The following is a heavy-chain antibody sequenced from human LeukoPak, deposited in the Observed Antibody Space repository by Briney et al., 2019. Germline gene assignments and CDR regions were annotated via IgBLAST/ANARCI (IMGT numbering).Heavy chain of an antibody. V-gene: IGHV3-23*01. D-gene: IGHD5-18*01. CDR2: IKGGGGDP. Sequence: GGSLRLSCAASGFTFSTYAMGWVRQAPGKGLEWVSSIKGGGGDPFYADSVKGRFTISRDNSKNTLYLQMNSLRAEDTAVYYCAREDTAMVTGFDYWGQGTLVTVSS. CDR1: GFTFSTYA. CDR3: AREDTAMVTGFDY. J-gene: IGHJ4*02.